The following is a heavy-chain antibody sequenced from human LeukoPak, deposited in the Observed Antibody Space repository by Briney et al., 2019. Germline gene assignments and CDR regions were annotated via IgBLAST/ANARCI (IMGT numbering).Heavy chain of an antibody. Sequence: KPSETLSLTFAVYGGSFSGYYWSWIRQPPGKGLEWIGEINHSGSTNYNPSLKSRVTISVDTSKNQFSLKLSSVTAADTAVYYCARVGSSGYYYSGNWFDPWGQGTLVTVSS. V-gene: IGHV4-34*01. D-gene: IGHD3-22*01. CDR1: GGSFSGYY. CDR3: ARVGSSGYYYSGNWFDP. CDR2: INHSGST. J-gene: IGHJ5*02.